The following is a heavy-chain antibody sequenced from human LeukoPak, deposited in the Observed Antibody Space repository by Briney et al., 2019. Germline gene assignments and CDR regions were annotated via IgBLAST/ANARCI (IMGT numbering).Heavy chain of an antibody. Sequence: GASVKVSCKASGYTFTDYFLHWVRQAPGQGLEWMGWIGPNNGVTNYAQKFQGKVTMTRDTSINTAYMELSSLRSDDTAVYYCARDIRPRVASFDYWGQGTLVTVSS. V-gene: IGHV1-2*02. CDR3: ARDIRPRVASFDY. CDR2: IGPNNGVT. J-gene: IGHJ4*02. D-gene: IGHD3-3*01. CDR1: GYTFTDYF.